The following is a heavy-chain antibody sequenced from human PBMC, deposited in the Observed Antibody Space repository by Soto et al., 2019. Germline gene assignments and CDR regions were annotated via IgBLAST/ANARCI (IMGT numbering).Heavy chain of an antibody. J-gene: IGHJ5*02. CDR1: GLSLTTTGVG. Sequence: QITLQESGPAVVEPTETLTLTCTFSGLSLTTTGVGVGWIRQPPGKALEWLAVIYWNGDQRYNPSLRGRLTITKDTSKNHVLLTMTSMEPMDTDTYFGAQRRLLVTLFGVGEVWFDPWGPCTMVTVSS. D-gene: IGHD3-3*01. CDR3: AQRRLLVTLFGVGEVWFDP. CDR2: IYWNGDQ. V-gene: IGHV2-5*01.